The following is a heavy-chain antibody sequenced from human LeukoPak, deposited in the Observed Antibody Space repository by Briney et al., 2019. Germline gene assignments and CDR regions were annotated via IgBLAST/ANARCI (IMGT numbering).Heavy chain of an antibody. CDR1: GGSFSGYY. CDR2: INHSGST. V-gene: IGHV4-34*01. CDR3: ARKRITMIVVPRRGNWFDP. J-gene: IGHJ5*02. D-gene: IGHD3-22*01. Sequence: PSETLSLTCAVYGGSFSGYYWSWIRQPPGKGLEWIGEINHSGSTNYNPSLKSRVTISVDTSKNQFSLKLSSVTAADTAVYYCARKRITMIVVPRRGNWFDPWGQGTLVTVSS.